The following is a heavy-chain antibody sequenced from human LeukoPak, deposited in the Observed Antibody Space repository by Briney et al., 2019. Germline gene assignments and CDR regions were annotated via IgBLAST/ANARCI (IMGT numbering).Heavy chain of an antibody. D-gene: IGHD5-18*01. V-gene: IGHV4-31*03. CDR1: GGSISSGGYY. Sequence: SETLSLTCTVSGGSISSGGYYWSWIRQHPGKGLEWIGYIYYSGSTYYNPSLKSRVTISVDTSKNQFSLKLSSVTAADTAVYYCARAPVADTAMAADYWGQGTLVIVSS. CDR3: ARAPVADTAMAADY. CDR2: IYYSGST. J-gene: IGHJ4*02.